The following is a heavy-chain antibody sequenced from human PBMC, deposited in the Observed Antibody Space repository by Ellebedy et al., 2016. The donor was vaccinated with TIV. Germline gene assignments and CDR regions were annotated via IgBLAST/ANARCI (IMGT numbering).Heavy chain of an antibody. CDR3: SKTTPGHCISTTCTPKSYNAMDV. J-gene: IGHJ6*02. CDR1: GFTFSSYS. D-gene: IGHD2-2*01. Sequence: GESLKISCAASGFTFSSYSMTWVRQAPGTGLEWVSSISSSSSFIYYADSVKGRFTISRDNSENTLYLQMNNLRAEDTAIYYWSKTTPGHCISTTCTPKSYNAMDVWGQGTTVTVSS. CDR2: ISSSSSFI. V-gene: IGHV3-21*04.